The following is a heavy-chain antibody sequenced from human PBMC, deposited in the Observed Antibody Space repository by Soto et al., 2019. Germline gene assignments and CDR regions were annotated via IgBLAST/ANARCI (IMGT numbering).Heavy chain of an antibody. CDR2: ISGSGGST. CDR1: GFTFSSYA. Sequence: GGSLRLSCAASGFTFSSYAMIWVRQAPGKGLEWVSAISGSGGSTYYADSVKGRFTISRDNSKNTLYLQMNSLRAEDTAVYYCAKPHWFGESEPDYWGQGTLVTVSS. D-gene: IGHD3-10*01. V-gene: IGHV3-23*01. CDR3: AKPHWFGESEPDY. J-gene: IGHJ4*02.